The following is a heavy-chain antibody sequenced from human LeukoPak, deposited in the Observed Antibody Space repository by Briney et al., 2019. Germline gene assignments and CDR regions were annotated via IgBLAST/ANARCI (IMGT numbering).Heavy chain of an antibody. CDR2: LTQFFRKT. D-gene: IGHD3-10*01. V-gene: IGHV1-69*05. Sequence: GASVKVSCKASGGSFRTYPISWVRQAPGQGLEWMGGLTQFFRKTNHTQKFQGRLTITTDESSSTAYMELSDLRSDDTAVYYCATSESGRSWDWFAPWGQGTLVTVSS. CDR1: GGSFRTYP. CDR3: ATSESGRSWDWFAP. J-gene: IGHJ5*02.